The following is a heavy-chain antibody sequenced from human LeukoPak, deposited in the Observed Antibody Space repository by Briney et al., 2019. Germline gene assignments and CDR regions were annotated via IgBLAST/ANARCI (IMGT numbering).Heavy chain of an antibody. Sequence: GGSLRLSCAASGFPFSSYWMHWVRQAPGKGLVWVSRITSDGSSTNYADSVKGRFTISRDNAKNTLYLQMNSLRAEDTAVYYCVRSSGFPDYWGQGTLVTVSS. CDR1: GFPFSSYW. D-gene: IGHD3-22*01. CDR2: ITSDGSST. CDR3: VRSSGFPDY. V-gene: IGHV3-74*01. J-gene: IGHJ4*02.